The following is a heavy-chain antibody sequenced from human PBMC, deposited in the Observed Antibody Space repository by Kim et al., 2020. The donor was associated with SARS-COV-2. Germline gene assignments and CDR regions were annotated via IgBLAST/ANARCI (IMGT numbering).Heavy chain of an antibody. CDR2: TNSGGGTT. CDR3: ARDRGITGSYYTFDS. V-gene: IGHV3-48*02. D-gene: IGHD1-26*01. CDR1: EFTLASYN. Sequence: GGSLRLSCAASEFTLASYNMNWVRQAPGKGLEWISYTNSGGGTTHYADSVKGRFTISRDIGKNSLFLQMNSLRDEDTAVYYCARDRGITGSYYTFDSWGQGTLVTVSS. J-gene: IGHJ4*02.